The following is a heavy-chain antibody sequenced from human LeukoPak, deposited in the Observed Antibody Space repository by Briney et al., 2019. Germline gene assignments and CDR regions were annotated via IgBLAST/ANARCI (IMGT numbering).Heavy chain of an antibody. CDR1: GGTFSSYA. J-gene: IGHJ4*02. Sequence: SVKVSCKASGGTFSSYAISWGRQAPGQGLEWMGRIIPIFGTANYAQKFQGRVTITTDESTSTAYMELRSLRSVDTAVYYCARDEGGYCSSTSCYLPFDYWGQGTLVTVSS. D-gene: IGHD2-2*01. CDR2: IIPIFGTA. V-gene: IGHV1-69*05. CDR3: ARDEGGYCSSTSCYLPFDY.